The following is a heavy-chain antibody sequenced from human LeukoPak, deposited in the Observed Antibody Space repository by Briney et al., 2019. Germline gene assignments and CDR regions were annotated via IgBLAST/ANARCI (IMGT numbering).Heavy chain of an antibody. V-gene: IGHV4-34*01. CDR1: GGSFSGYY. Sequence: SETLSLTCAVYGGSFSGYYWSWICQLPGKGLEWIGEINHSGSTNYNPSLKSRVTISVDTSKNQFSLKLSPVTAADTAVYYCARLRPNVWGSYRTLFDYWGQGTLVTVSS. J-gene: IGHJ4*02. CDR2: INHSGST. CDR3: ARLRPNVWGSYRTLFDY. D-gene: IGHD3-16*02.